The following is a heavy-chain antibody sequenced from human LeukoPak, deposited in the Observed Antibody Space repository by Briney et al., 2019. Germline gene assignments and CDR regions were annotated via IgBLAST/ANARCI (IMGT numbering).Heavy chain of an antibody. J-gene: IGHJ4*02. CDR3: ARDAYADYGPFDY. Sequence: GGSLRLSCAASGFTVSSNYMSWVRQAPGKGLEWVSVIYSGGTTYYADSVKGRFTIPRDNSKNTLYLQMNSLRADDTAVYYCARDAYADYGPFDYWGQGTLVTVSS. D-gene: IGHD4-17*01. V-gene: IGHV3-53*01. CDR2: IYSGGTT. CDR1: GFTVSSNY.